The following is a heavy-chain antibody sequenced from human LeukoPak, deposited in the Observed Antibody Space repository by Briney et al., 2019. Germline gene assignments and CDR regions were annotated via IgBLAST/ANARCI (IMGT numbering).Heavy chain of an antibody. V-gene: IGHV3-33*01. CDR1: GFTFSSYG. CDR2: IWYDGSNK. Sequence: GGSLRLSCAASGFTFSSYGMHWVRQAPGKGLEWVAVIWYDGSNKYYADSVKGRFTISRDNSKNTLYLQMNSLRAEDTAVYYCARALGSGICLYFDYWGQGTLVTVSS. J-gene: IGHJ4*02. D-gene: IGHD3-10*01. CDR3: ARALGSGICLYFDY.